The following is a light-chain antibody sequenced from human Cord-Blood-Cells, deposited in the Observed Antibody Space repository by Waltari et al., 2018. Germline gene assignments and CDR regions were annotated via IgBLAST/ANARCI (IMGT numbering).Light chain of an antibody. J-gene: IGLJ3*02. CDR3: AAWDDSLSGWV. V-gene: IGLV1-47*01. CDR1: SSNIGSNY. CDR2: RNN. Sequence: QSVLTQPPSASGTPGQRVTISCSGSSSNIGSNYVYWYQQLPGTAPKLLIYRNNQRPSGVPDRVSGSNSGTSASLAISGLRSEDEADYYCAAWDDSLSGWVFGGGTKLTVL.